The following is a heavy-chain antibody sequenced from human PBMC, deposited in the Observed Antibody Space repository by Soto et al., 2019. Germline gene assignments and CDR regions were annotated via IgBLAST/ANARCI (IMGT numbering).Heavy chain of an antibody. D-gene: IGHD1-26*01. CDR1: GGTFSSYT. CDR2: IIPILGIA. V-gene: IGHV1-69*02. CDR3: ARMAGSYSPLDY. J-gene: IGHJ4*02. Sequence: QVQLVQSGAEVKKPGSSVKVSCKASGGTFSSYTISWVRQAPGQGLEWMGRIIPILGIANYAQKFQGRVTITADKSTSTAYMELSSLRSEDTAVYYCARMAGSYSPLDYWGQGTLVTVSS.